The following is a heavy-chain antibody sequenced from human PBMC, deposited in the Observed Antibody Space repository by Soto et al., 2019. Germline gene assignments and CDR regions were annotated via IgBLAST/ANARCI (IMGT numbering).Heavy chain of an antibody. Sequence: QPGGSLRLSCAASGFTFSSYGMHWVRQAPGKGLEWVAVIWYDGSNKYYADSVKGRFTISRDNSKNTLYLQMNSLRAEDTAVYYCARDQAQYYFDYWGQGTLVTSPQ. CDR1: GFTFSSYG. V-gene: IGHV3-33*01. CDR2: IWYDGSNK. CDR3: ARDQAQYYFDY. J-gene: IGHJ4*02.